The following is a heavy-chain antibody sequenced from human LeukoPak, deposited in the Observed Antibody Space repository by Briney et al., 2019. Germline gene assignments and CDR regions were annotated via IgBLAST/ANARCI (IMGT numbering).Heavy chain of an antibody. J-gene: IGHJ4*02. CDR3: ARFTYGAAAPSPLFDY. Sequence: GGSLRLSCAASGFTFSSYSMNWVRQAPGKGLEWVSSISSSSSYIYYADSVKGRFTISRDNAKNSLYLQMNSLRAEDTAVYYCARFTYGAAAPSPLFDYWGQGTLVTVSS. V-gene: IGHV3-21*01. D-gene: IGHD6-13*01. CDR1: GFTFSSYS. CDR2: ISSSSSYI.